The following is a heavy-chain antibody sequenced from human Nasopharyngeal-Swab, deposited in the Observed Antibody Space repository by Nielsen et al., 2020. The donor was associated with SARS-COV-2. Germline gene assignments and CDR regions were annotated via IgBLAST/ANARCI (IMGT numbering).Heavy chain of an antibody. CDR2: IYHSGST. D-gene: IGHD3-10*01. CDR3: ARDPRLVTMVRGAYYYYYYGMDV. V-gene: IGHV4-4*02. J-gene: IGHJ6*02. Sequence: SETLSLTCAVPGGSISSSNWCSWVRQPPGKGLEWIGEIYHSGSTNYNPSLKRRVTISVDKSKNQFSLKLSSVTAADTAVYYCARDPRLVTMVRGAYYYYYYGMDVVPPAPPVTVSS. CDR1: GGSISSSNW.